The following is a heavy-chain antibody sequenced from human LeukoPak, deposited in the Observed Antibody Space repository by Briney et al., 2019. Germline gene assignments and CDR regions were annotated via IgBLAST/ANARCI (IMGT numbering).Heavy chain of an antibody. CDR1: GGTFSSYA. CDR3: ARDWTRYSSSDWFDP. CDR2: ISAYNGNT. V-gene: IGHV1-18*01. J-gene: IGHJ5*02. D-gene: IGHD6-6*01. Sequence: ASVKVSCKASGGTFSSYAISWVRQAPGQGLEWMGWISAYNGNTNYAQKLQGRVTMTTDTSTSTAYMELRSLRSDDTAVYYCARDWTRYSSSDWFDPWGQGTLVTVSS.